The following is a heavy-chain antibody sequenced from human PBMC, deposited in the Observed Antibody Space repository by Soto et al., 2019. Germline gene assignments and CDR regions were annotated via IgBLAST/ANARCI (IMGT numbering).Heavy chain of an antibody. D-gene: IGHD3-10*01. CDR1: GYTLTELS. CDR2: FDPEDGET. V-gene: IGHV1-24*01. CDR3: ATNYYGSGSYWDY. J-gene: IGHJ4*02. Sequence: ASVKVSCKVSGYTLTELSMHWVRQAPGRGLEWMGGFDPEDGETIYAQKFQGRVTMTEDTSTDTAYMELSSLRSEDTAVYYCATNYYGSGSYWDYWGQGTLVTVSS.